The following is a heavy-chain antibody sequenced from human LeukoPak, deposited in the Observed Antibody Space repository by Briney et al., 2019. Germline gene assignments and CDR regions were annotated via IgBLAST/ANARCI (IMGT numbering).Heavy chain of an antibody. CDR2: ISYDGTNK. J-gene: IGHJ3*02. CDR1: GFSFSTYG. Sequence: GGSLRLSCSASGFSFSTYGFHWVRQAPGKGLEWVAVISYDGTNKYYADSVKGRFTMSRDNSENTLYLQMNNLRAEDTAVYYCAKGSPHTVVVTGGAFDTWGQGTMVTVSS. V-gene: IGHV3-30*18. D-gene: IGHD2-21*02. CDR3: AKGSPHTVVVTGGAFDT.